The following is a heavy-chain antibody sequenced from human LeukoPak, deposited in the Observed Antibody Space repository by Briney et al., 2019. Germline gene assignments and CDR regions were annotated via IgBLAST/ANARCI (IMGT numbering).Heavy chain of an antibody. CDR3: ARVSGSDGGHWFDP. CDR2: INPNSGGT. D-gene: IGHD1-26*01. Sequence: ASVKVSCKASGYTFTGYYMHWVRQAPGQGLEWMGWINPNSGGTNYAQKFQGRVTMTRDTSISTAYMELSRLRSDDTAVYYCARVSGSDGGHWFDPWGQGTLVTVSS. CDR1: GYTFTGYY. J-gene: IGHJ5*02. V-gene: IGHV1-2*02.